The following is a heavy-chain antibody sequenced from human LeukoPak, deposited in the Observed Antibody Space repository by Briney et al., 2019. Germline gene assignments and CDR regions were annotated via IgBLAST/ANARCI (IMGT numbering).Heavy chain of an antibody. CDR1: GFPFSKYT. D-gene: IGHD2-21*02. CDR2: ISSSSRSI. Sequence: GGSLRLSCAASGFPFSKYTMNWVRQTPGKRLECVSSISSSSRSIYYADSVKGRLTVSRDNTQNSLSLQLDGLRAEDAAVYYCTRDFDSVTSVFAHWGQGTLVTVSS. CDR3: TRDFDSVTSVFAH. V-gene: IGHV3-21*01. J-gene: IGHJ4*02.